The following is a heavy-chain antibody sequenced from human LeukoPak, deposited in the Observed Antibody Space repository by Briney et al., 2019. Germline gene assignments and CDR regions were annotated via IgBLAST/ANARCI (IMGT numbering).Heavy chain of an antibody. V-gene: IGHV4-4*02. CDR2: IYHSGRT. D-gene: IGHD3-10*01. CDR1: DGSISSNNW. CDR3: ASLFGSGIYDPNSFDF. Sequence: SGTLSLTCDVSDGSISSNNWWSWVRQPPGKGLEWIGEIYHSGRTNYNPSLRSRVTMEVDKSKNHFSLKLTSVTAADTAVYYCASLFGSGIYDPNSFDFWGQGTLVTVSS. J-gene: IGHJ4*02.